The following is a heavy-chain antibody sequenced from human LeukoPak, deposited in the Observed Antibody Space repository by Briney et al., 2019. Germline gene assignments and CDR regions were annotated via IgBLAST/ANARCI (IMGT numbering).Heavy chain of an antibody. CDR1: GFRFSSFG. Sequence: ASVKVSCKASGFRFSSFGVSWVRQAPRQGLEWMGWISNYFGVTHYAEKFEDRVTMTVDTSTTTVYMELRSLKYDDTAIYYCARDSDYSGNGNGDWFDPWGQGTVVIVSS. J-gene: IGHJ5*02. V-gene: IGHV1-18*04. CDR3: ARDSDYSGNGNGDWFDP. D-gene: IGHD4-11*01. CDR2: ISNYFGVT.